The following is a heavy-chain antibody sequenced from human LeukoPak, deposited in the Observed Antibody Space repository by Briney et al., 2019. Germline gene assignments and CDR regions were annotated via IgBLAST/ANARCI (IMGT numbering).Heavy chain of an antibody. J-gene: IGHJ6*02. CDR2: IIPIFGIA. CDR1: GGTFSSYA. Sequence: SVKVSCKASGGTFSSYAISWVRQAPGQGLEWMGRIIPIFGIANYAQKFQGRVTITADKSTSTAYMELSSLRSEDTAVYYCARGAYYYDSSGHYYYGMDVWGQGTTVTVSS. D-gene: IGHD3-22*01. CDR3: ARGAYYYDSSGHYYYGMDV. V-gene: IGHV1-69*04.